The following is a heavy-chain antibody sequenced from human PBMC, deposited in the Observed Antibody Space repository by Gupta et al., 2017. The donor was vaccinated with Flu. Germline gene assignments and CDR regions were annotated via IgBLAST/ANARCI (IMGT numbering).Heavy chain of an antibody. D-gene: IGHD2-15*01. V-gene: IGHV3-23*01. CDR2: MTGSGTST. J-gene: IGHJ4*02. CDR1: GFTFSTYA. CDR3: AIDLPSCPGGSCQY. Sequence: VQLLESGGGLVQPGGSLRLSCAASGFTFSTYAMRWVREAPGKGLEWVSAMTGSGTSTYYADYVRGRFTIARDNSKNTLYLQRSSLRADDTAVEVCAIDLPSCPGGSCQYWGQGTLGTVSS.